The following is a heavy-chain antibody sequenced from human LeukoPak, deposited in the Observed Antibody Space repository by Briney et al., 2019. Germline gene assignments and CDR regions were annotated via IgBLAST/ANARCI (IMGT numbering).Heavy chain of an antibody. D-gene: IGHD1-7*01. CDR1: GFTFSSYW. CDR2: IKQDGSEK. J-gene: IGHJ4*02. CDR3: AREWNDYWNYPGGLVDY. V-gene: IGHV3-7*01. Sequence: QPGGSLRLSCAASGFTFSSYWMSWVRQAPGKGLERVANIKQDGSEKYYVDSVKGRFTISRDNAKNSLYLQMNSLRAEDTAVYYCAREWNDYWNYPGGLVDYWGQGTLVTVSS.